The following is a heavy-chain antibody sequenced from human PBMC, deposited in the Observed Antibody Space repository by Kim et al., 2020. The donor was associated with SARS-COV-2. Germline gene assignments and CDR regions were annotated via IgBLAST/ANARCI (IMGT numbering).Heavy chain of an antibody. V-gene: IGHV3-33*01. J-gene: IGHJ4*02. CDR2: IWYDGSNK. CDR3: ARDWWQMATILGGYYFDY. D-gene: IGHD5-12*01. CDR1: GFTFSSYG. Sequence: GGSLRLSCAASGFTFSSYGMHWVRQAPGKGLEWVAVIWYDGSNKYYADSVKGRFTISRDNSKNTLYLQMNSLRAEDTAVYYCARDWWQMATILGGYYFDYWGQGTLVTVSS.